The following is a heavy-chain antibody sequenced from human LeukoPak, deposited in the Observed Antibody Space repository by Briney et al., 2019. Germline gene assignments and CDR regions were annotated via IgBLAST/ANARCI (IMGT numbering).Heavy chain of an antibody. Sequence: PGGSLRLSCAASGFTFSSYAMSWVRQAPGKGLEWVSDISGSGGSTYYADSIKGRFTISRDNSKNTLYLQMNSLRAEDTAVCYCAKENSGWIWSGASPPFDPWGQGTLVTVSS. V-gene: IGHV3-23*01. D-gene: IGHD3-3*01. CDR2: ISGSGGST. CDR3: AKENSGWIWSGASPPFDP. CDR1: GFTFSSYA. J-gene: IGHJ5*02.